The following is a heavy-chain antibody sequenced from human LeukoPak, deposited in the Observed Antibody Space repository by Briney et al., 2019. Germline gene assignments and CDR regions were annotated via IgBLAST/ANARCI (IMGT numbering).Heavy chain of an antibody. Sequence: ASVTVSCKASGYTFTCYYMHWVRQAPGQGLEWMGWINPNSGGTNYAQKFQGRVTMTSDTSISTAYMELSRLRSDDTAVYYCARGEVVPATVWYDYWGQGTLVTVSS. V-gene: IGHV1-2*02. CDR3: ARGEVVPATVWYDY. D-gene: IGHD2-2*01. CDR1: GYTFTCYY. CDR2: INPNSGGT. J-gene: IGHJ4*02.